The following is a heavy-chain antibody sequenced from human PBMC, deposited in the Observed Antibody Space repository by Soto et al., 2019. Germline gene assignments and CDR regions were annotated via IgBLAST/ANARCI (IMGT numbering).Heavy chain of an antibody. CDR1: GFTFSSYG. D-gene: IGHD6-6*01. V-gene: IGHV3-30*18. CDR3: AKDEGTIESIAARPPPPDYYYYYGMDV. J-gene: IGHJ6*02. Sequence: QVQLVESGGGVVQPGRSLRLSCAASGFTFSSYGMHWVRQAPGKGLEWVAVISYDGSNKYYADSVKGRFTISRDNSKNTLYLQMNSLRAEDTAVYYCAKDEGTIESIAARPPPPDYYYYYGMDVWGQGTTVTVSS. CDR2: ISYDGSNK.